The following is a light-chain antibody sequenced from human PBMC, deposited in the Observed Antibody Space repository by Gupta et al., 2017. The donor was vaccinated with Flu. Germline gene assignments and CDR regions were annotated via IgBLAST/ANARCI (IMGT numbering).Light chain of an antibody. CDR1: ALPKQY. V-gene: IGLV3-25*02. CDR3: QSAYSSGTYRV. J-gene: IGLJ3*02. CDR2: KDS. Sequence: SYELTQRPSVSVSPGQTARINCSGDALPKQYAYWYQQKPGQAPVLVIDKDSERPSGIPERFSGSSSGTTVTLTISGVQAEDEADYYCQSAYSSGTYRVFDGRTKLTVL.